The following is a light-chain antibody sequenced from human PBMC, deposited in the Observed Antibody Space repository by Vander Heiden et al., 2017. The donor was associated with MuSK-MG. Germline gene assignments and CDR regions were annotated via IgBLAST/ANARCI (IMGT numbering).Light chain of an antibody. Sequence: DIQLTQSPLSLSASVGDRVTITCRVGQGISSYLNWYRQKPGKVPNLLIYSASNLQSGVPSRFSGSGYGTDFTLTISSRQPEDVAAYYGQRTDSHPFGTFGQGTKLEIK. CDR3: QRTDSHPFGT. J-gene: IGKJ2*02. CDR2: SAS. V-gene: IGKV1-27*01. CDR1: QGISSY.